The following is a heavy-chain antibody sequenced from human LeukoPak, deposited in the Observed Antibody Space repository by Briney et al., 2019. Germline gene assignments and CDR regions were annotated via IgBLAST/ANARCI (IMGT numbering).Heavy chain of an antibody. CDR2: IYYSGST. V-gene: IGHV4-39*01. CDR3: ARHRYYYRSGSYYGAPYYMDV. D-gene: IGHD3-10*01. Sequence: SETLSLTCTVSGGSISSYYGSWIRQPPGKGLEWIGSIYYSGSTYYNPSLKSRVTISVDTPKNQFSLKLSSVTAADTAVYYCARHRYYYRSGSYYGAPYYMDVWGKGTTVTISS. CDR1: GGSISSYY. J-gene: IGHJ6*03.